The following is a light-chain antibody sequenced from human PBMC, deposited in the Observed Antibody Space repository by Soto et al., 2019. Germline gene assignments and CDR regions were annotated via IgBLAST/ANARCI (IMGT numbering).Light chain of an antibody. CDR2: DAS. Sequence: EIVLTQSPGTLSLSPGERATLSCRASQSVYNYLAWYQQKPGQAPRLLIYDASDRATGLPARFSGSGSGTDFTLTISSLEPEDSAIYYCQQRANWPGTFGQGTKLDIK. CDR1: QSVYNY. J-gene: IGKJ1*01. CDR3: QQRANWPGT. V-gene: IGKV3-11*01.